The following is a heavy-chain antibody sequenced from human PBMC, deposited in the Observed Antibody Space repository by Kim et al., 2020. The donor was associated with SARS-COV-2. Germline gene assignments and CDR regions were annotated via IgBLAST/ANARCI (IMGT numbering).Heavy chain of an antibody. Sequence: GGSLRLSCVASGFTFSNYGMHWVRQAPGKGPEWVAVIWYDGSNKNYADSVKGRFTISRDTSKNTLYLQMSSLRDEDTAVYFCAKPYLGGYESPENLGMDAWGQGTTVTVSS. D-gene: IGHD5-12*01. CDR2: IWYDGSNK. CDR3: AKPYLGGYESPENLGMDA. V-gene: IGHV3-33*06. J-gene: IGHJ6*02. CDR1: GFTFSNYG.